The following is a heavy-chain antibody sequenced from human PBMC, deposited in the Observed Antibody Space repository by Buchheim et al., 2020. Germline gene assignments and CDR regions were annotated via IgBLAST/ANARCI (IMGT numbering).Heavy chain of an antibody. D-gene: IGHD4-17*01. CDR2: IWYDGSND. CDR3: VRNYGDNVSLRYYYFGMDV. J-gene: IGHJ6*02. CDR1: GFIFSVHG. Sequence: QVQLVESGGGVVQPGRSLRLSCAASGFIFSVHGMHWVRQAPGKGLEWVAVIWYDGSNDYYADSVQGRFTISRDNSRNTLYLQMNNLRAEDTAVYYCVRNYGDNVSLRYYYFGMDVWGLGTT. V-gene: IGHV3-33*01.